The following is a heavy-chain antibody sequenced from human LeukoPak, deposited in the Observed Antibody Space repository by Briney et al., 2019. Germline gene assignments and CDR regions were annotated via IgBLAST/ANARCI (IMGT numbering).Heavy chain of an antibody. J-gene: IGHJ4*02. CDR3: ARDYYDSSGYRMNFDY. Sequence: PSGTLSLTCTVSGGSVNSGSYYWNWIRQPPGKGLEWIGYIYYSGSTNYNPSLKSRVTISVDTSKNQFSLKLSSVTAADTAVYYCARDYYDSSGYRMNFDYWGQGTLVTVSS. D-gene: IGHD3-22*01. CDR2: IYYSGST. CDR1: GGSVNSGSYY. V-gene: IGHV4-61*01.